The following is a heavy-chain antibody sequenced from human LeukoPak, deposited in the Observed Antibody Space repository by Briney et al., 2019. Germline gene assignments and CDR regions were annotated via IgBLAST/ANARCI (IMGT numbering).Heavy chain of an antibody. V-gene: IGHV2-5*02. CDR3: ALNLNLYYDFWSGYSDY. J-gene: IGHJ4*02. CDR1: GFSLSTSGVG. CDR2: IYWDDDK. Sequence: SGPTLVKPTQTLTLTCTFSGFSLSTSGVGVGWIRQPPGKALEWLALIYWDDDKRYSPSLKSRLTITKDTSKNQVVLTMTNMDPVDTATYYCALNLNLYYDFWSGYSDYWGQGTLVTVSS. D-gene: IGHD3-3*01.